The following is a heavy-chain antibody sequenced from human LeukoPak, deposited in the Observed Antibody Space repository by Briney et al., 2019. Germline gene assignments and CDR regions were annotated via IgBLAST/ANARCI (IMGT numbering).Heavy chain of an antibody. Sequence: SETLSLTCTVSGGSISSYYWSWIRQPPGKGLEWIGYIYYSGSTNYNPSLKSRVTISVDTSKNQFSLKLSSVTAADTAVYYCARPYNWNPTGGSNWFDPWGQGTLVTVSS. V-gene: IGHV4-59*08. D-gene: IGHD1-20*01. J-gene: IGHJ5*02. CDR2: IYYSGST. CDR1: GGSISSYY. CDR3: ARPYNWNPTGGSNWFDP.